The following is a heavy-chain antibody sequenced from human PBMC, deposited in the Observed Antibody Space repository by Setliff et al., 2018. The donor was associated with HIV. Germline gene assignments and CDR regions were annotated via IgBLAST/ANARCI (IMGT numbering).Heavy chain of an antibody. CDR3: AKDVVVVTAAHFYFDY. Sequence: GASVKVSCKASGYAFTGYYMYWVRQAPGQGLEWMGWINPNTGGTNYPQKYQGRVNMTRDTSISTAYMELKRLRSDDTAVYYCAKDVVVVTAAHFYFDYWGQGTLVTVSS. D-gene: IGHD2-2*01. J-gene: IGHJ4*02. CDR1: GYAFTGYY. V-gene: IGHV1-2*02. CDR2: INPNTGGT.